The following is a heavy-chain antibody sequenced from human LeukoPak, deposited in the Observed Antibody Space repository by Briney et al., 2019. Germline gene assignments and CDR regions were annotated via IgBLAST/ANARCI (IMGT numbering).Heavy chain of an antibody. CDR1: GFTFTSSA. CDR3: AAFIVATSNFVDY. CDR2: IVVGSGNT. D-gene: IGHD5-12*01. J-gene: IGHJ4*02. Sequence: GTSVKVSCKASGFTFTSSAMQWVRRARGQRLEWIGWIVVGSGNTNYAQKFQERVTITRDMSTSTAYMELSSLRSEDTAVYYCAAFIVATSNFVDYWGQGTLVTVSS. V-gene: IGHV1-58*02.